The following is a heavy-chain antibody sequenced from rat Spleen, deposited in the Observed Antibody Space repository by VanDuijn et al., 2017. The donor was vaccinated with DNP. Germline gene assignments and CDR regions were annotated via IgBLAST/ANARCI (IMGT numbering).Heavy chain of an antibody. J-gene: IGHJ2*01. V-gene: IGHV2-19*01. CDR2: ISSGGST. Sequence: VQLKESGPGLVQPSQTLSLTCTVSGFSLTDYSVHWVRQPPGKGLEWIAAISSGGSTYYNSALKSRLSISRDTSKSQVFLKMNSLQTEDTAIYFCTRDGYGGLFDYWGQGVMVTVSS. CDR1: GFSLTDYS. CDR3: TRDGYGGLFDY. D-gene: IGHD1-11*01.